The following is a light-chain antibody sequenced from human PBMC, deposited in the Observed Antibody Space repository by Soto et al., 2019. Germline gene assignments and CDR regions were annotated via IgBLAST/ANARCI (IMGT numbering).Light chain of an antibody. J-gene: IGKJ4*01. V-gene: IGKV3D-15*01. CDR2: GAS. Sequence: EVVMTQSPATLSMSPGESATLSCGASQSVSSNLAWYQQKPGQAPRLLFYGASTRATGIPARFSGSGSGTDFTLTISSLQSEDFAVYYCHQYDYWPLAFGGGTQVDIK. CDR1: QSVSSN. CDR3: HQYDYWPLA.